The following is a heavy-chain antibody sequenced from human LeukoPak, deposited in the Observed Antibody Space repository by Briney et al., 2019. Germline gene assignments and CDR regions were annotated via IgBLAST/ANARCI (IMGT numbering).Heavy chain of an antibody. J-gene: IGHJ4*02. CDR1: GFTFSSYW. Sequence: PGKSLRLSCAASGFTFSSYWMSWVRQAPGKGLERVTNIKQDGSEKYYVDSVKGRFTISRDNAKNSLYLQMNSLRAEDTAVYYCARTQNYYDSSGYYSYWGQGTLVTVSS. V-gene: IGHV3-7*01. D-gene: IGHD3-22*01. CDR2: IKQDGSEK. CDR3: ARTQNYYDSSGYYSY.